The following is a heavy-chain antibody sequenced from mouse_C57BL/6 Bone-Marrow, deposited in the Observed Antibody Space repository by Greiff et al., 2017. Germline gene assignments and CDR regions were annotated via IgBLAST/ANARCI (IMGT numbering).Heavy chain of an antibody. D-gene: IGHD1-1*01. CDR1: GYTFTSYW. CDR3: AREGDGSSIRFAY. Sequence: QVQLQQPGAELVMPGASVKLSCKASGYTFTSYWMHWVKQRPGQGLEWIGEIDPSDSYTNYNQKFKGKSTLTVDKSSSTAYMQISSLTAEDSGVYYWAREGDGSSIRFAYWGQGTLVTVSA. J-gene: IGHJ3*01. CDR2: IDPSDSYT. V-gene: IGHV1-69*01.